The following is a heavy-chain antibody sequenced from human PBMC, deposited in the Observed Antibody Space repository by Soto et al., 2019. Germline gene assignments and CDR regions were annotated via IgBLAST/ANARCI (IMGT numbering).Heavy chain of an antibody. Sequence: PSETLSLTCAVYGGSFSGYYWSWIRQPPGKGLEWIGEINQSGSTNYNPSLKSRVNISVDTSKNQFSLKLSSVTAADTGVYYCARTYSSSWSPFDYWGQGTQVTVSS. CDR3: ARTYSSSWSPFDY. CDR2: INQSGST. CDR1: GGSFSGYY. V-gene: IGHV4-34*01. J-gene: IGHJ4*02. D-gene: IGHD6-13*01.